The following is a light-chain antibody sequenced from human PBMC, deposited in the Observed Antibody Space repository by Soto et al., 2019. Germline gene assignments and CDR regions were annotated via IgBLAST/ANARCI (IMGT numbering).Light chain of an antibody. V-gene: IGKV3-20*01. CDR3: QQYSSSSLLT. CDR2: GAA. J-gene: IGKJ2*01. Sequence: EIVLTQSPGTLSLSPGERATLSCRASQSVDSNYLAWYQQKPDQAPRLLIYGAASRAAAVPARFTGSGSGTDFTLTISRLEPEDFAVYYCQQYSSSSLLTFGQGTKLEIK. CDR1: QSVDSNY.